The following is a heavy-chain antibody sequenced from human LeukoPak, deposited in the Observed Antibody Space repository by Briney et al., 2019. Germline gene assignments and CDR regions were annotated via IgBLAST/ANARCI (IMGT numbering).Heavy chain of an antibody. D-gene: IGHD3-9*01. J-gene: IGHJ4*02. Sequence: PSETLSLTCTVSGGSISSSSYYWGWIRQPPGKGLEWIGSIYYSGSTYYNPSLKSRVTISVDTSKNQFSLKLSSVTAADTAVYYCARHLYYDTLTGWVYWGQGTLVTVSS. CDR1: GGSISSSSYY. CDR3: ARHLYYDTLTGWVY. CDR2: IYYSGST. V-gene: IGHV4-39*01.